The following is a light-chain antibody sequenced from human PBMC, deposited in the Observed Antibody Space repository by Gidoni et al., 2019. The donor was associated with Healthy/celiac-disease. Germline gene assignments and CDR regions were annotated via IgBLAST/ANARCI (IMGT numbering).Light chain of an antibody. CDR1: HGISNY. V-gene: IGKV1-27*01. Sequence: DIQMTQSPSSLSASVGDRVTITCRASHGISNYLAWYQQKPGKVPKLLIYAASTLQSGVQSRFSGSGSGTDFTLTISSLQPEDVETYYCQKYNSAPRTVGQGTKGEIK. J-gene: IGKJ1*01. CDR3: QKYNSAPRT. CDR2: AAS.